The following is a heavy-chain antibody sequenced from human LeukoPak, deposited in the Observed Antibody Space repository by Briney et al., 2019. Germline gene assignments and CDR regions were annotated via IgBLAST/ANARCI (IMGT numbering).Heavy chain of an antibody. CDR3: ARARYSSSSYYFDY. J-gene: IGHJ4*02. Sequence: PGESLKISCKASGYTFSSHWIGWVRQMPGKGLEWMGIIYPGDSDTRYSPSFQGQVTISADKSISTAYLQWSSLKASDTAMYYCARARYSSSSYYFDYWGQGTPVTVSS. D-gene: IGHD2-2*01. V-gene: IGHV5-51*01. CDR2: IYPGDSDT. CDR1: GYTFSSHW.